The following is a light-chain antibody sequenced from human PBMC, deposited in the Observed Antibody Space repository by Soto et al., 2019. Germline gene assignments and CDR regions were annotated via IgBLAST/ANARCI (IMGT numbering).Light chain of an antibody. Sequence: EIVMTQSPATLSVSPGERATLSCRASQSVSSNLAWYQQKPGQAPRLLIYGASSRVTGFPARFSGSGSGTDFTLTISSLQSDDFAVFYCQQYGSSLPWTFGQGTKVDIK. J-gene: IGKJ1*01. CDR1: QSVSSN. CDR3: QQYGSSLPWT. CDR2: GAS. V-gene: IGKV3-15*01.